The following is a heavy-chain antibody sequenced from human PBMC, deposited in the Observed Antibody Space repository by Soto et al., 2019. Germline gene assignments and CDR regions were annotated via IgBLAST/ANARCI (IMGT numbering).Heavy chain of an antibody. CDR3: TTQSSGWTGDFDY. CDR1: GFTVSSNY. CDR2: IYSGGTT. D-gene: IGHD6-19*01. Sequence: EVQLVESGGGLVQPGGSLRLSCAASGFTVSSNYMSWVRQAPGKGLEWVSVIYSGGTTYFADSVKGRFSISRDNSKNTLFLQMNSLRVEDTAVYYCTTQSSGWTGDFDYWGQGTLVTVSS. V-gene: IGHV3-66*01. J-gene: IGHJ4*02.